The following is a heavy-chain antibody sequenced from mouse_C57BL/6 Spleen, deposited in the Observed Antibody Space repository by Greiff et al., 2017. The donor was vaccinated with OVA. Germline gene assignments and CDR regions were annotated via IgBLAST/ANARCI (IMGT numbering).Heavy chain of an antibody. J-gene: IGHJ4*01. D-gene: IGHD2-4*01. CDR1: GFTFNTYA. CDR2: IRSKSSNYAT. V-gene: IGHV10-3*01. CDR3: VRGEATLGYYDYILYAMDY. Sequence: VQLKQSGGGLVQPKGSLKLSCAASGFTFNTYAMHWVRQAPGKGLEWVARIRSKSSNYATYYADSVKDRFTISRDDSQSMLYLQMNNLKTEDTAMYYCVRGEATLGYYDYILYAMDYWGQGTSVTVSS.